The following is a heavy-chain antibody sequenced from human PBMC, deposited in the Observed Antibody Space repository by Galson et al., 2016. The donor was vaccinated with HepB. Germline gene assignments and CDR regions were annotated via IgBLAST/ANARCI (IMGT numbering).Heavy chain of an antibody. CDR1: GFTFSTYW. J-gene: IGHJ5*02. CDR2: IKDDGSDK. CDR3: ARDVLWFGTFSWFEP. Sequence: SLRLSCAASGFTFSTYWMSWVRQAPGKGLEWVANIKDDGSDKYYVDSVKGRFTISRDNAKNSLHLQMNSLRAEDTAVYYCARDVLWFGTFSWFEPWGQGTLVSVSS. D-gene: IGHD3-10*01. V-gene: IGHV3-7*04.